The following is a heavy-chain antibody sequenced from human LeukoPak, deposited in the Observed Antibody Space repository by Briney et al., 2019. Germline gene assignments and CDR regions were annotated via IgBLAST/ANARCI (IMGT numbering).Heavy chain of an antibody. CDR2: IESKTDGGTT. Sequence: GGSLRLSCAASGFSFSDAWMSWFRQIPGKGLEWVGRIESKTDGGTTDYAAPVKGRFTISRDDSKNTLYLQMNSLKTEDTAVYYCTTDRLEGFDYWGQGTLVTVSS. D-gene: IGHD3-16*01. CDR1: GFSFSDAW. V-gene: IGHV3-15*04. CDR3: TTDRLEGFDY. J-gene: IGHJ4*02.